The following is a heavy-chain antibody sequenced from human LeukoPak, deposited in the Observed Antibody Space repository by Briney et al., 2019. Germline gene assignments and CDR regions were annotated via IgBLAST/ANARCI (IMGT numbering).Heavy chain of an antibody. Sequence: ASVKVSCKASGYTFTSYGISWVRQAPGQGLEWMGWISAYNGNTNYAQKLQGRVTMTTDTSTSTAYMELRSLRSDDTAVYYCARGEHINRGIIISPPDYWGQGTLVTVSS. J-gene: IGHJ4*02. V-gene: IGHV1-18*01. CDR3: ARGEHINRGIIISPPDY. D-gene: IGHD3-10*01. CDR2: ISAYNGNT. CDR1: GYTFTSYG.